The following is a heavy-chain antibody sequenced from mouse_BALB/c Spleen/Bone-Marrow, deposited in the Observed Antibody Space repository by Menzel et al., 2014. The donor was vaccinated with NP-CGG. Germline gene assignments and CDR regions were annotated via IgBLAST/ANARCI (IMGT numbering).Heavy chain of an antibody. D-gene: IGHD2-1*01. CDR3: TRDGKGNYDYAMDY. CDR2: ISSGGSYT. J-gene: IGHJ4*01. Sequence: EVHLVESGGGLVKPGGSLKLSCAASGFTFSSYTMSWVRQTPEKRLEWVATISSGGSYTYYPDSVKGRFTISRDNAKNTLYLQMSSLKSEDTAMYYCTRDGKGNYDYAMDYWGQGTSVTV. V-gene: IGHV5-6-4*01. CDR1: GFTFSSYT.